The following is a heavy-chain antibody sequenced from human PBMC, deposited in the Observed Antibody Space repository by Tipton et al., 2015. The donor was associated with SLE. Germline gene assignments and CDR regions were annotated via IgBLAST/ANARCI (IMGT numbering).Heavy chain of an antibody. CDR1: GGSISSSSYY. CDR3: ARQTYDSSGYPGAVDY. CDR2: IYYSGST. J-gene: IGHJ4*02. D-gene: IGHD3-22*01. Sequence: TLSLTCTVSGGSISSSSYYWGWIRQPPGKGREWNGGIYYSGSTYYNPSLKSRVTISVDTSKNQFSLKLSSATAADTAVYYCARQTYDSSGYPGAVDYWGQGTLVTVSS. V-gene: IGHV4-39*07.